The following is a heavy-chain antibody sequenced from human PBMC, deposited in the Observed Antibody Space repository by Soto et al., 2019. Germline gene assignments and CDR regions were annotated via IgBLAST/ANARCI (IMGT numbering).Heavy chain of an antibody. CDR1: GGSISSGDYY. V-gene: IGHV4-30-4*01. J-gene: IGHJ6*02. D-gene: IGHD5-18*01. CDR2: IYYSGST. Sequence: QVQLQESGPGLVKPSQTLSLTCTVSGGSISSGDYYWGWIRQPPGKGLEWIGYIYYSGSTYYNPSHESRVTTAVDTSMNQFSLTLSAVTAADTAVYYCARASPVVTDVWGQGTTVTVSS. CDR3: ARASPVVTDV.